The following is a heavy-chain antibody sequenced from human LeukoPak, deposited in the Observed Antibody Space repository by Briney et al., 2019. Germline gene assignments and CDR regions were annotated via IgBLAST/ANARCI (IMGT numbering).Heavy chain of an antibody. V-gene: IGHV3-23*01. CDR1: GFTFSSYA. Sequence: AGGSLRLSCAASGFTFSSYAMSWVRQAPGKGLEWVSAISGSGGSTYYADSVKGRFTISRDNSKNTLYLQMDSLRAEDTAVYYCARDWGYYDSTQTDYWGQGTLVTVSS. CDR2: ISGSGGST. CDR3: ARDWGYYDSTQTDY. J-gene: IGHJ4*02. D-gene: IGHD3-22*01.